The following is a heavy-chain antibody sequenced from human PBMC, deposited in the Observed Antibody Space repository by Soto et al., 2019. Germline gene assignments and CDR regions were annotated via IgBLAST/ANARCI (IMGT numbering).Heavy chain of an antibody. Sequence: EVQLVESGGGLVKPGGSLRLSCAASGFTFSNAWMSWVRQAPGKGLEWVGRIKSKTDGGTTDYAAPVKGTFTISRDDANNTLYLQTNSLTTLDTDVFSGTSEPPIPVGDYWGQGTLVTVSS. D-gene: IGHD1-26*01. V-gene: IGHV3-15*01. CDR2: IKSKTDGGTT. CDR1: GFTFSNAW. CDR3: TSEPPIPVGDY. J-gene: IGHJ4*02.